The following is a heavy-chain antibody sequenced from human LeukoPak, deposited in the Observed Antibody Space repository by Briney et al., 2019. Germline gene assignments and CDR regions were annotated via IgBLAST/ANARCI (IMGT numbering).Heavy chain of an antibody. D-gene: IGHD1-26*01. CDR3: ARDSGWEQGGFDY. V-gene: IGHV3-21*01. J-gene: IGHJ4*02. CDR1: GFTFSSYS. Sequence: GGSLRLSCAASGFTFSSYSMNWVRQAPGKGLEWASFISSSSSYIYYADSVKRRFTISRDNAKTSLYLQMNSLRAEDTAVYYCARDSGWEQGGFDYWGQGTLVTVSS. CDR2: ISSSSSYI.